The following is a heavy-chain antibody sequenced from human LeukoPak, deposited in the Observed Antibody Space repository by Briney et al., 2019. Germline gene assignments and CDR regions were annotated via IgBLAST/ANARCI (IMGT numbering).Heavy chain of an antibody. V-gene: IGHV1-2*02. CDR1: GYTFTGYY. J-gene: IGHJ5*02. CDR2: INPNSGGT. CDR3: ARSSGYDWANWFDP. D-gene: IGHD5-12*01. Sequence: ASVKVSCKASGYTFTGYYMHWVRQAPGQGLEWMGWINPNSGGTNYAQKFQGRVTMTRDTSISTAYMELSRLRSDDTAVYYCARSSGYDWANWFDPWGQGTLVTVSS.